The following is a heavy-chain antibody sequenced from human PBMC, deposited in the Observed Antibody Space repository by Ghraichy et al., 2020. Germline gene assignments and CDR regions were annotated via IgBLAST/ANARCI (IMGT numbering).Heavy chain of an antibody. CDR1: GYTFKSYS. D-gene: IGHD5-12*01. CDR2: VTAYNGDT. V-gene: IGHV1-18*04. Sequence: ASVKVSCKASGYTFKSYSISWMLQAPRQGLEWMGWVTAYNGDTNYAQKFQDRVTMTTETSTNTAYMELRSLRYDDSAIYYCVRDPYSGYDSRDYWGQGTLVTVSS. CDR3: VRDPYSGYDSRDY. J-gene: IGHJ4*02.